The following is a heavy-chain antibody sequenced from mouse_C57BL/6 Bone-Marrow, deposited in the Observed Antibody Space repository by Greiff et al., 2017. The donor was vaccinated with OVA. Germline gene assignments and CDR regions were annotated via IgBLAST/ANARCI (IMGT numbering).Heavy chain of an antibody. J-gene: IGHJ3*01. V-gene: IGHV1-64*01. CDR3: ARRYDYDDLAY. D-gene: IGHD2-4*01. Sequence: QVQLQQPGAELVKPGASVKLSCKASGYTFTSYWMHWVKQRPGQGLEWIGMIHPNSGSTNYNEKFKSKATLTVDKSSSTAYMQLSSLTSEDSAVYYCARRYDYDDLAYWGQGTLVTVSA. CDR1: GYTFTSYW. CDR2: IHPNSGST.